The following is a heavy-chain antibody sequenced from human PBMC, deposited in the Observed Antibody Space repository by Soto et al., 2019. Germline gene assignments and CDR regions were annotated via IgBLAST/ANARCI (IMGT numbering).Heavy chain of an antibody. Sequence: EVQLLESGGGLVQPGGSLRLSCAASGFTFSSYAMSWVRQAPGKGLEWVSAISGSGGSTYCADSVKGRFTISRDNSKNTLYLQMNSLRAEDTAVYYCAKVGCTNGVCYRYYFDYWGQGTLVTVSS. J-gene: IGHJ4*02. CDR1: GFTFSSYA. V-gene: IGHV3-23*01. CDR3: AKVGCTNGVCYRYYFDY. D-gene: IGHD2-8*01. CDR2: ISGSGGST.